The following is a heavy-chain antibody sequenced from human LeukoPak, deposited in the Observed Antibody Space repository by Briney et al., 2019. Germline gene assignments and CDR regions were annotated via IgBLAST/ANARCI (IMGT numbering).Heavy chain of an antibody. D-gene: IGHD3-22*01. CDR2: ISYDGSNK. CDR3: AKSTSPWYYYDSSGFLGSDDY. Sequence: GGSLRLSCAASGFTFSSYAMHWVRQAPGKGLEWVAVISYDGSNKYYADSVKGRFTISRDNSKNTLYLQMNSLRAEDTAVYYCAKSTSPWYYYDSSGFLGSDDYWGQGTLVTVSS. J-gene: IGHJ4*02. CDR1: GFTFSSYA. V-gene: IGHV3-30*04.